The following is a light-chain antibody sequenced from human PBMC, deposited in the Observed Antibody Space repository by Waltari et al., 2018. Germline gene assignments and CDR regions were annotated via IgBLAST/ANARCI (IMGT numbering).Light chain of an antibody. V-gene: IGKV3-15*01. Sequence: EIVMTQSPATLSVSPGERATLSCRASQSVRSNLAWYQQKPGQAPSPLFYGASTRANGVPARFIAGGSGTEFTLTISSLQSGDFAVYYCQQYNNWPRTFGQGTKLEI. CDR2: GAS. J-gene: IGKJ2*01. CDR1: QSVRSN. CDR3: QQYNNWPRT.